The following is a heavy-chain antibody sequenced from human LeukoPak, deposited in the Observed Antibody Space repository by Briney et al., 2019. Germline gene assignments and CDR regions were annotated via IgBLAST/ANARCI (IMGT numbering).Heavy chain of an antibody. CDR1: GYSFTSYG. Sequence: ASVKVSCKASGYSFTSYGITWVRQAPGQGLEWMGRIIPILGIANYAQKFQGRVTITADKSTSTAYMELSSLRSEDTAVYYCARDYTQVAFDIWGQGTMVTVSS. J-gene: IGHJ3*02. D-gene: IGHD4-11*01. CDR3: ARDYTQVAFDI. CDR2: IIPILGIA. V-gene: IGHV1-69*04.